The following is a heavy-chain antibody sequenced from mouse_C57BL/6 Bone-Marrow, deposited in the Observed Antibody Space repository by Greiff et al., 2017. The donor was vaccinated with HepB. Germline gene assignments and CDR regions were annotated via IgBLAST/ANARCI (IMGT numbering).Heavy chain of an antibody. CDR3: ARHNYGSSLYGYFDV. Sequence: EVMLVESGGGLVQPGGSLKLSCAASGFTFSDYGMAWVRQAPRKGPEWVAFISNLAYSIYYADTVTGRFTISRENAKNTLYLEMSSLRSEDTAMYYCARHNYGSSLYGYFDVWGTGTTVTVSS. V-gene: IGHV5-15*01. CDR1: GFTFSDYG. CDR2: ISNLAYSI. J-gene: IGHJ1*03. D-gene: IGHD1-1*01.